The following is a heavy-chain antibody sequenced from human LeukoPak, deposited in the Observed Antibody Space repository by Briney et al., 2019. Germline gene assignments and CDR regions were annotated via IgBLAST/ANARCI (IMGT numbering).Heavy chain of an antibody. J-gene: IGHJ4*02. V-gene: IGHV3-21*01. CDR3: ARGYSGAYDY. CDR2: ISGSSNYI. D-gene: IGHD6-19*01. CDR1: GFTFSSYT. Sequence: GGSLRLSCAASGFTFSSYTMNWVRQAPGKGLEWVSSISGSSNYIYYADSVKGRFTISRDNAKNSFYLQMSNLRAEDTAVYYCARGYSGAYDYWGQGTLVTVSS.